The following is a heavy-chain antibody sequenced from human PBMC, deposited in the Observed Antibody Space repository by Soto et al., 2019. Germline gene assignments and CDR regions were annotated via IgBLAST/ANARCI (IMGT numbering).Heavy chain of an antibody. Sequence: EVQLVESGGGLVQPGGSLRLSCAASGFTVSSNYMSWVRQAPGKGLEWVSVIYSGGSTYYADSVKGRFTISSHNSKNPLYLQMNSLRADDTAVYYCARVGLSSSWYFDYWGQGTLVTVSS. CDR3: ARVGLSSSWYFDY. CDR1: GFTVSSNY. D-gene: IGHD6-13*01. CDR2: IYSGGST. J-gene: IGHJ4*02. V-gene: IGHV3-53*04.